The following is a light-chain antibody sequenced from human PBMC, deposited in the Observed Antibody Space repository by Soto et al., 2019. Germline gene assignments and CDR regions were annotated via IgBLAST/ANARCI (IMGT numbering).Light chain of an antibody. V-gene: IGLV2-14*03. CDR2: NVS. J-gene: IGLJ1*01. CDR1: SSDVGGYNS. CDR3: SSYTTSSTYV. Sequence: QSVLTQPASVSGSPGQSITISCTGTSSDVGGYNSVSWYQHHPGKAPKLMIYNVSNRPSGVSSRFSGSKSGNTASLTISWLQAEDEADYYCSSYTTSSTYVFATGTKVTVL.